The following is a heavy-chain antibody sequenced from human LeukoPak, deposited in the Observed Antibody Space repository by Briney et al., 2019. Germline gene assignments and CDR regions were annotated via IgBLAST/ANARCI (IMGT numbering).Heavy chain of an antibody. CDR1: GYTFTGYY. V-gene: IGHV1-2*06. CDR3: ASSNRGVVVTNA. J-gene: IGHJ5*02. CDR2: INPNSGGT. Sequence: ASVKVSCKASGYTFTGYYMHWVRQAPGQGLEWMGRINPNSGGTNYAQKFQGRVTMTRDTSISTAYMELSRLRSDDTAVCYCASSNRGVVVTNAWGQGTLVTVSS. D-gene: IGHD3-22*01.